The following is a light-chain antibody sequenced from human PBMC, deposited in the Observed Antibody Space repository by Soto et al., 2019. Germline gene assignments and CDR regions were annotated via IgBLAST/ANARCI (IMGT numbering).Light chain of an antibody. V-gene: IGLV2-14*01. Sequence: QSVLTQPASVSGSPGQSITISCTGTSSDAGGYNYVSWYQQHPGKAPKLMIYDVSNRPSGVSNRFSGSKSGNTASLTISGLQAEDGADYYCSSYTSSRTVVFGGGTKVTVL. CDR1: SSDAGGYNY. J-gene: IGLJ2*01. CDR2: DVS. CDR3: SSYTSSRTVV.